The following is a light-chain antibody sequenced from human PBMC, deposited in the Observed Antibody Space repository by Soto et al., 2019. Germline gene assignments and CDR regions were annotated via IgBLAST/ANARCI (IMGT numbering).Light chain of an antibody. J-gene: IGKJ4*02. CDR1: QSVSSY. CDR3: QQYSSAPRR. CDR2: AAS. Sequence: DIELTQSPATLSLSPGERATLSCRASQSVSSYLAWYQQKPGQAPKVLVYAASTMHTRVPARFSGSGSGTDFTLIISSLQPEDVASYYCQQYSSAPRRFGRGTKVEIK. V-gene: IGKV3-11*01.